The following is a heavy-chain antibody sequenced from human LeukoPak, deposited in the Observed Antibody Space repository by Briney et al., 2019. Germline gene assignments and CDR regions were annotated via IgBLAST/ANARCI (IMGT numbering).Heavy chain of an antibody. V-gene: IGHV4-59*01. CDR1: GDSISSDY. CDR3: ARDPRGYSSNWWYFDY. Sequence: SSETLSLTCTVSGDSISSDYWNWIRQRPGKGLECIGYISYVGGTNYNPSLKSRVTISVDTSKNQFSLKLSSVTAADTAVYYCARDPRGYSSNWWYFDYWGQGTLVTVSS. J-gene: IGHJ4*02. D-gene: IGHD6-13*01. CDR2: ISYVGGT.